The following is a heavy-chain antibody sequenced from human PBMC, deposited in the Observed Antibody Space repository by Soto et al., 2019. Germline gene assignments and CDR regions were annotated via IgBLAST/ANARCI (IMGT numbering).Heavy chain of an antibody. CDR2: IYYSGST. CDR3: ARADYYYGSGSYYNNWFDP. V-gene: IGHV4-59*01. CDR1: GGSISIYY. J-gene: IGHJ5*02. Sequence: SETLSLTCTVSGGSISIYYWSWIRKPPGKGLEWIGYIYYSGSTNYNPSLKSRVTISVDTSKNQFSLKLSSVTAADTAVYYCARADYYYGSGSYYNNWFDPWGQGTLVTVSS. D-gene: IGHD3-10*01.